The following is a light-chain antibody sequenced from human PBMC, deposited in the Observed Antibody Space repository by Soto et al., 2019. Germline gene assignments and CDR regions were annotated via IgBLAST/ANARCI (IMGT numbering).Light chain of an antibody. J-gene: IGLJ1*01. Sequence: QSVLTQPASVSGSPGQSSTISCTGTSSDVGGYKFVSWYQQHPGKAPKLMIYEVSNRPSGVSDRFSGSKSGNKASLTISNLEAEDESDYYCGSYTSTATPFVFGTGTKVTVL. CDR1: SSDVGGYKF. CDR2: EVS. V-gene: IGLV2-14*01. CDR3: GSYTSTATPFV.